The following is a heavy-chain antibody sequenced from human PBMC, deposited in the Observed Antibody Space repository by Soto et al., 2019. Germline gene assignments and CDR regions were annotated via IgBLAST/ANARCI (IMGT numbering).Heavy chain of an antibody. D-gene: IGHD3-10*01. CDR1: GFTFRTYD. Sequence: GGSLRLSCVASGFTFRTYDMHWVRQPTGKGLEWISTIDTAGHTYYLGSVKGRFTVSRENAENSLYLQMNSLGAGDTAVYYCARERYYGLGSYSYYYGMDVWGQGTPVTVS. CDR2: IDTAGHT. J-gene: IGHJ6*02. V-gene: IGHV3-13*01. CDR3: ARERYYGLGSYSYYYGMDV.